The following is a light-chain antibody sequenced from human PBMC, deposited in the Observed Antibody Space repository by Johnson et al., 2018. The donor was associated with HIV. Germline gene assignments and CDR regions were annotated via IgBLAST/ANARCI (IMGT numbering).Light chain of an antibody. CDR1: SSNIGNNY. J-gene: IGLJ1*01. V-gene: IGLV1-51*02. CDR2: ENN. Sequence: QSVLTQPPSVSAAPGQKVTISCSGSSSNIGNNYVSWYQQLPGTAPKLLMYENNKRPSGIPDRFSGSKSGTSATLGITGLQTGDEADYYFGTWDSSLSAQGYVFGTGTNVTVL. CDR3: GTWDSSLSAQGYV.